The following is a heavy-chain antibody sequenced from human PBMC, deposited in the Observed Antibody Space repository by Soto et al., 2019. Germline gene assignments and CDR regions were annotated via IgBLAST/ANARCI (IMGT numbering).Heavy chain of an antibody. CDR1: GGSISSHY. Sequence: QVQLQESGPGLVKPSETLSLTCTVSGGSISSHYWSWIRQPPGKGLEWIGYLYYSGSTDYNPSLRSRVTISVDTSKTQFSLKLSSVTAADTAVYFCARGSGCSGGGCYYGLDVWGQGTTVTVSS. CDR3: ARGSGCSGGGCYYGLDV. CDR2: LYYSGST. V-gene: IGHV4-59*11. D-gene: IGHD2-15*01. J-gene: IGHJ6*02.